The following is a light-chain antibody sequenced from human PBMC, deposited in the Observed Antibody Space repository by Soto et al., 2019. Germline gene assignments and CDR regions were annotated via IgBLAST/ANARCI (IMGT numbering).Light chain of an antibody. CDR1: SNDIGTYRY. CDR2: EVS. V-gene: IGLV2-14*01. J-gene: IGLJ3*02. Sequence: QSALTQPASVSGSPGQSITISCTGTSNDIGTYRYVSWYQQHPGKVPKLIIFEVSDRPSGVSHRFSGSKSGNTASLTISGIQAEEGADYYCTSYTTSSTLVFGGGTKPTVL. CDR3: TSYTTSSTLV.